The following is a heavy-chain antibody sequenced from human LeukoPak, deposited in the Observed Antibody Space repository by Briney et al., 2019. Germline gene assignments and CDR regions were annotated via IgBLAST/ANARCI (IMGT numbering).Heavy chain of an antibody. Sequence: PSDTLSLTCAVYGGSFSGYYWSWIRQPPGKGLEWMGEINHSGSTNYNPSLKSRVTISVDTSKNQFSLKLSSVTAADTAVYYCARPWYSSSWSPFDYWGQGTLVTVSS. V-gene: IGHV4-34*01. CDR1: GGSFSGYY. CDR2: INHSGST. CDR3: ARPWYSSSWSPFDY. J-gene: IGHJ4*02. D-gene: IGHD6-13*01.